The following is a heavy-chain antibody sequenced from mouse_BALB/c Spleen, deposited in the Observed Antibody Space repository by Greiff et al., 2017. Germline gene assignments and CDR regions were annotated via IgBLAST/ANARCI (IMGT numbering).Heavy chain of an antibody. V-gene: IGHV1S81*02. J-gene: IGHJ4*01. Sequence: QVQLQQPGAELVKPGASVKLSCKASGYTFTSYYMYWVKQRPGQGLEWIGGINPSNGGTNFNEKFKDKATLTVDKSSSTAYMQLSSPTSEDSAVYYCTRGGNRYDRYAMDYWGQGTSVTVSS. D-gene: IGHD2-14*01. CDR2: INPSNGGT. CDR1: GYTFTSYY. CDR3: TRGGNRYDRYAMDY.